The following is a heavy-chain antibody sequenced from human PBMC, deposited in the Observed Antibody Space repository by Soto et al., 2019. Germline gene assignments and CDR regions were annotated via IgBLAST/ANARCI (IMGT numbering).Heavy chain of an antibody. CDR2: INAGSGNT. V-gene: IGHV1-3*01. J-gene: IGHJ6*02. D-gene: IGHD6-6*01. Sequence: GASVKVSCKASGYTFTSYAMHWVRQAPGQRLEWMGGINAGSGNTKYSQKFQGRVTITRDTSASTAYMDLSSLRSEDTAVYYCAGALAARTHYYSYGMDVWGQGTTVTVSS. CDR1: GYTFTSYA. CDR3: AGALAARTHYYSYGMDV.